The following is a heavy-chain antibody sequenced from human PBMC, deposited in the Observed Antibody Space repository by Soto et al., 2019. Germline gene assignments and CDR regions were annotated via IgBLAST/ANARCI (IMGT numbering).Heavy chain of an antibody. J-gene: IGHJ4*02. Sequence: PSATLSLTCAVYGGSFSGSWIRQPPGKGLEWIGEINHSGSTNYNPSLKSRVTISIDTSKNQFSLKLTSVTAADTAVYYCARVPADYDFWSGYSTPGYYFDYWGQGTPVTVSS. CDR1: GGSFSG. CDR3: ARVPADYDFWSGYSTPGYYFDY. CDR2: INHSGST. V-gene: IGHV4-34*01. D-gene: IGHD3-3*01.